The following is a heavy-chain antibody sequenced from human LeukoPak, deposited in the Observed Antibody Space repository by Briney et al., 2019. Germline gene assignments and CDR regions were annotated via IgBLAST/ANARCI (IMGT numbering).Heavy chain of an antibody. D-gene: IGHD3-22*01. CDR3: ARVPRYYYDSSGYYYFQH. CDR2: ISAYNGNT. Sequence: ASVKVSCKASGGTFSSYAISWVRQAPGQGLEWMGWISAYNGNTNYAQKLQGRVTMTTDTSTSTAYMELRSLRSDDTAVYYCARVPRYYYDSSGYYYFQHWGQGTLVTVSS. V-gene: IGHV1-18*01. J-gene: IGHJ1*01. CDR1: GGTFSSYA.